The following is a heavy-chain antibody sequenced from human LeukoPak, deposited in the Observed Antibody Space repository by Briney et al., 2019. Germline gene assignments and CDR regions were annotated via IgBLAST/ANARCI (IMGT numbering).Heavy chain of an antibody. D-gene: IGHD3-10*01. CDR2: IYYSGST. V-gene: IGHV4-31*03. CDR1: GGSISSGGYY. CDR3: ARDYKIAGMDV. Sequence: PSQTLSLTCTVSGGSISSGGYYWSWIRQHPGKGLGWIGYIYYSGSTYYNPSLKSRVTISVDTSKNQFSLKLSSVTAADTAVHYCARDYKIAGMDVWGQGTTVTVSS. J-gene: IGHJ6*02.